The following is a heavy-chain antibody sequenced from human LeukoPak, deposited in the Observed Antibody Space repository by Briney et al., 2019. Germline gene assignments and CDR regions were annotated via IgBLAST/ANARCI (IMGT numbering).Heavy chain of an antibody. J-gene: IGHJ4*02. CDR1: GGSFSGYY. D-gene: IGHD3-3*01. V-gene: IGHV4-34*01. CDR3: ASTCYDFWSGYSHYFDY. CDR2: INHSGST. Sequence: PSETLSLTCAVYGGSFSGYYWSWIRQPPGKGLEWIGEINHSGSTNYNPSLKSRVTISVDTSKNQFSLKLSSVTAADTAVYYCASTCYDFWSGYSHYFDYWGQGTLVTVSS.